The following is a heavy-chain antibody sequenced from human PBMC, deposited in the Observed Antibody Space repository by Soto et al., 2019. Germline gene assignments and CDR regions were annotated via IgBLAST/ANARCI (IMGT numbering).Heavy chain of an antibody. CDR3: ARPMWFGELLSGWFDP. J-gene: IGHJ5*02. CDR2: IIPIFGTV. CDR1: GGTFSSYA. Sequence: QVQLVQSGAEVKKPGSSVKVSCKASGGTFSSYAITWVRQAPGQGLEWLGGIIPIFGTVNYAQNFQGRVTITGDESTSTADMELSSLRSEDTAVYYCARPMWFGELLSGWFDPWGQGTLVTVSS. D-gene: IGHD3-10*01. V-gene: IGHV1-69*12.